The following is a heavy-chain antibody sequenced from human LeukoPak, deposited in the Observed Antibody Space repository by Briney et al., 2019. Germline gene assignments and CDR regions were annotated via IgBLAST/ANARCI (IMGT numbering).Heavy chain of an antibody. D-gene: IGHD3/OR15-3a*01. CDR1: GYTFTTY. J-gene: IGHJ5*02. V-gene: IGHV1-2*02. CDR3: ARDLRQQLILGWLDP. Sequence: ASVKVSCKASGYTFTTYWVRQAPGQAPEWMGWINPNGGGTSYARNFQGRVTMTRDTSITTAYMELSSLTFDETAVYYCARDLRQQLILGWLDPWGQGTLVSVS. CDR2: INPNGGGT.